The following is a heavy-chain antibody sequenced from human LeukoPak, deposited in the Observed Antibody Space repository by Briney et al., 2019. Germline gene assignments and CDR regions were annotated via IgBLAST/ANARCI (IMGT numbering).Heavy chain of an antibody. CDR2: ISGSGGST. V-gene: IGHV3-23*01. D-gene: IGHD4-17*01. Sequence: GGSLRLSCAASGITFSSYAMSWVRQAPGKGLEWVSAISGSGGSTYYADSVKGRFTISRDNSKNTLYLQMNSLRAEDTAVHYCAKDRGNDYGDFFDYWGQGTLVTVSS. CDR3: AKDRGNDYGDFFDY. J-gene: IGHJ4*02. CDR1: GITFSSYA.